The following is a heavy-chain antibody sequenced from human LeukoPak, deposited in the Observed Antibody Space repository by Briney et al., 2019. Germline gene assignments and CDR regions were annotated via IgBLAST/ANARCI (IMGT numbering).Heavy chain of an antibody. CDR3: AMQVGIYGDYNNWFDP. CDR1: GGSISSYY. Sequence: PSGTLSLTCTVSGGSISSYYWNWVRQPPGKELEWIGNVDYSGNTRHNPSLKSRVTISLDISKNHFSLRLSSVTAADTAVYYCAMQVGIYGDYNNWFDPWGQGARVTVSS. J-gene: IGHJ5*02. D-gene: IGHD4-17*01. V-gene: IGHV4-59*08. CDR2: VDYSGNT.